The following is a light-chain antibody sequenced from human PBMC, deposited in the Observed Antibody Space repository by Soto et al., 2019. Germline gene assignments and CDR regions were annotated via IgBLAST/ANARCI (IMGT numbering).Light chain of an antibody. CDR2: KAS. CDR1: QTISSW. Sequence: DIQMTQSPSTLSGSVGDRVTITCRASQTISSWLAWYQQKPGKAPKLLIYKASTLKSGVPSRFSGSGSGTEFTLTISSLQPDDFATYYCQQSYSYTRMFGQGTKVDIK. CDR3: QQSYSYTRM. V-gene: IGKV1-5*03. J-gene: IGKJ1*01.